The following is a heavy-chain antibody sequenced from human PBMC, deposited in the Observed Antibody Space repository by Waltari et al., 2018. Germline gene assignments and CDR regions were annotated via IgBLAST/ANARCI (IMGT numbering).Heavy chain of an antibody. V-gene: IGHV4-4*02. Sequence: QVQLQESGPGLVTPSGTLSLPFAVSGASLSSNSWWSWVRQSPGKGLEWIGQIHHSGRTYSTPSLKSRITISVDKSKNQFSLNLSSVNDADTAVYYCAADRGNGLYFDYWGQGTLVTVSS. CDR2: IHHSGRT. CDR1: GASLSSNSW. J-gene: IGHJ4*02. CDR3: AADRGNGLYFDY. D-gene: IGHD2-15*01.